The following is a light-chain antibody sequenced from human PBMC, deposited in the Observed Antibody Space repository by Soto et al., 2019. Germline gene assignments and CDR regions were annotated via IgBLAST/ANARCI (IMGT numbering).Light chain of an antibody. CDR1: SSDVGGHNY. CDR3: ISYTFTSTLYV. Sequence: QSALTQPASVSGSPGQSITISCTGSSSDVGGHNYVSWYQQHPGKAPKLMIYEVTKRPSGVSNRLSGSKSGNTASLTISVLQAEDEADYYCISYTFTSTLYVCGTGTKITVL. CDR2: EVT. J-gene: IGLJ1*01. V-gene: IGLV2-14*01.